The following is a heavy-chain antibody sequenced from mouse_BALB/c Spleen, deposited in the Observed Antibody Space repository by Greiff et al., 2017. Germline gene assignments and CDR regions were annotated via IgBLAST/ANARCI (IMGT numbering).Heavy chain of an antibody. Sequence: VQLQQSGAELVRPGVSVKISCKGSGYTFTDYAMHWVKQSHAKSLEWIGVISTYYGDASYNQKFKGKATMTVDKSSSTAYMELARLTSEDSAIYYCARLYGSSYDYAMDYWGQGTSVTVSS. CDR3: ARLYGSSYDYAMDY. J-gene: IGHJ4*01. D-gene: IGHD1-1*01. V-gene: IGHV1S137*01. CDR1: GYTFTDYA. CDR2: ISTYYGDA.